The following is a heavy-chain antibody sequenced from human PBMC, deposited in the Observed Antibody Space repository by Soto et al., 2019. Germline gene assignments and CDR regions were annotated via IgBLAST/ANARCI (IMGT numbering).Heavy chain of an antibody. J-gene: IGHJ4*02. V-gene: IGHV4-39*02. D-gene: IGHD2-15*01. CDR2: LCFGGST. CDR1: GGSISSSSCF. CDR3: ARRPRDCSGGTCYRYYFDY. Sequence: PSETLSLTCAVSGGSISSSSCFWGWIRQSPGKGLEWIGSLCFGGSTYYNPSLKSRVTISIDTSNNHFSLELSSGTAADTAVYYCARRPRDCSGGTCYRYYFDYWGLGTLVTVSS.